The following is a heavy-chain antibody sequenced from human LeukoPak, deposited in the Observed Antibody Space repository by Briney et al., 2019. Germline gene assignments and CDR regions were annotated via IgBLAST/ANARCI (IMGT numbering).Heavy chain of an antibody. Sequence: SETLSLTCTVSGGSISSYYWSWIRQPPGKGLEWIGYIYYSGSTNYSPSLKSRVTISVDTSKNQFSLKLSSVTAADTAVYYCARGARRFGELDYWGQGTLVTVSS. V-gene: IGHV4-59*01. CDR3: ARGARRFGELDY. J-gene: IGHJ4*02. CDR2: IYYSGST. CDR1: GGSISSYY. D-gene: IGHD3-10*01.